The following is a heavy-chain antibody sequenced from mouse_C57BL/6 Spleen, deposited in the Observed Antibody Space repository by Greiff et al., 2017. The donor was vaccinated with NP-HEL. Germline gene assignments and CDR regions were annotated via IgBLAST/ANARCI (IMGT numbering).Heavy chain of an antibody. J-gene: IGHJ3*01. CDR1: GFTFSDYG. CDR3: ARSTMITTFAY. Sequence: EVMLVESGGGLVQPGGSLKLSCAASGFTFSDYGMAWVRQAPGKGPEWVAFISSLGCSIYYADTVTGRFTISRENAKNTLYLEMSSLRSEDTAMYYCARSTMITTFAYWGQGTLVTVSA. V-gene: IGHV5-15*01. CDR2: ISSLGCSI. D-gene: IGHD2-4*01.